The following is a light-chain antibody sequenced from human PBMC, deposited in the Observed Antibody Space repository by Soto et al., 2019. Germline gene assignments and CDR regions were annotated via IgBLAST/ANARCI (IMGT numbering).Light chain of an antibody. CDR2: QGS. V-gene: IGLV2-23*01. CDR3: CAYATSYTYV. J-gene: IGLJ1*01. CDR1: SSDVGKYNL. Sequence: QSALTQPASVSGSPGQSITISCTGTSSDVGKYNLVSWYQQHPGKAPKVMILQGSKRPSGVSNRFSGSKFGNTASLTISGLQAEDEADYYCCAYATSYTYVFGTGTKGTVL.